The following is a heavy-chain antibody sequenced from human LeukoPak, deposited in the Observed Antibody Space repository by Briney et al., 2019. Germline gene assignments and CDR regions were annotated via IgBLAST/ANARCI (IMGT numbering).Heavy chain of an antibody. CDR3: ARHGPGRPYYGSGSYYNYYYYGMDV. CDR1: GYSFTSYW. Sequence: GESLKISCKGSGYSFTSYWIGWVRQMPGKGLEWMGIIYPGDSDTRYSPSFQGQVTISADKSISTAYLQWSSLKASDTAMYYCARHGPGRPYYGSGSYYNYYYYGMDVWGQGTTVTVSS. V-gene: IGHV5-51*01. J-gene: IGHJ6*02. CDR2: IYPGDSDT. D-gene: IGHD3-10*01.